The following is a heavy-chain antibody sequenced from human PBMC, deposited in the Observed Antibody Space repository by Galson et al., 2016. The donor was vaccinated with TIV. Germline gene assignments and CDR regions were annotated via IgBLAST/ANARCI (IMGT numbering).Heavy chain of an antibody. V-gene: IGHV4-39*01. D-gene: IGHD1-26*01. J-gene: IGHJ5*02. CDR2: MHYSGDS. CDR3: ARHIIIVGVKDWFDP. Sequence: ETLSLTCSVSDDSASSNNHYWGWIRQPLGKGLEWIGSMHYSGDSYYNLSLKRRVTISVDTSKKQLFLRLSSVTAADTALYYCARHIIIVGVKDWFDPWGQGTPITVSS. CDR1: DDSASSNNHY.